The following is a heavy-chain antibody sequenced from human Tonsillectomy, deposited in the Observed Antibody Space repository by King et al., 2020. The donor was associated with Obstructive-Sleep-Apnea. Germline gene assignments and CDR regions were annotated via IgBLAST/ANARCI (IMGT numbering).Heavy chain of an antibody. Sequence: QLVQSGAEVKKPGSSVKVSCKASGGTFSSYAISWVRQAPGQGLEWMGGIIPILGIANYAQEFQDRVTITADKSTSTAYMELSSLRSEDTAVYYCARGGFGTFLANAPEYYYQNGMDVWGQGTTVTVSS. CDR1: GGTFSSYA. J-gene: IGHJ6*02. CDR2: IIPILGIA. D-gene: IGHD2/OR15-2a*01. CDR3: ARGGFGTFLANAPEYYYQNGMDV. V-gene: IGHV1-69*09.